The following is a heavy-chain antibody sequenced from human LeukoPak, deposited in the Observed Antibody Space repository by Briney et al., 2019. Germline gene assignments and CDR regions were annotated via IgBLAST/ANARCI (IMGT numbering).Heavy chain of an antibody. Sequence: PSETLSLTCTVSGYSISSGYYWGWIRQPPGKGLEWIGSIYHSGSTYYNPSLKSRVTISVDTSKNQFSLKLSSVTAADTAVYYCARDQGYFDWLFIFDYWGQGTLVTVSS. D-gene: IGHD3-9*01. CDR1: GYSISSGYY. J-gene: IGHJ4*02. V-gene: IGHV4-38-2*02. CDR2: IYHSGST. CDR3: ARDQGYFDWLFIFDY.